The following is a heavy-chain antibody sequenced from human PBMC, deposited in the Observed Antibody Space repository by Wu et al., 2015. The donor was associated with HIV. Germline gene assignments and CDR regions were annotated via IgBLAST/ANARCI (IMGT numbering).Heavy chain of an antibody. Sequence: QVQLVQSGAEVKKPGSSVKVSCKASGGTFSSYAISWVRQAPGQGLEWMGGIIPIFGTANYAQKFQGRVTITTDESTSTAYMELSSLRSEDTAVYYCARVPARGDHEALYYYYGMDVWGQGTTVTVSS. V-gene: IGHV1-69*05. CDR1: GGTFSSYA. CDR3: ARVPARGDHEALYYYYGMDV. D-gene: IGHD2-21*02. J-gene: IGHJ6*02. CDR2: IIPIFGTA.